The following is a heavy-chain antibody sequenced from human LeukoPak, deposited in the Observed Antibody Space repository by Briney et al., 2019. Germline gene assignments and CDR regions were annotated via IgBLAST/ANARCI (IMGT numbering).Heavy chain of an antibody. CDR3: AKDHSYSSSFSDY. V-gene: IGHV3-7*01. D-gene: IGHD6-13*01. J-gene: IGHJ4*02. Sequence: GGSLRLSCAASGFTFISYWMTWVRQAPGKGLEWVANIKQDGSEKYYVDSVKGRFTISRDNAKNSLYLQMNSLRAEDTAVYYCAKDHSYSSSFSDYWGQGTLVTVSS. CDR1: GFTFISYW. CDR2: IKQDGSEK.